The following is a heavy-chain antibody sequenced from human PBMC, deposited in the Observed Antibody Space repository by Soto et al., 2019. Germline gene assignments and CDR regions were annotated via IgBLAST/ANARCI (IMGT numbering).Heavy chain of an antibody. V-gene: IGHV4-31*03. Sequence: QVQLQESGPGLVKPSQTLSLTCTVSGGSISSGGYYWSWIRQHPGKGLEWIGCIYYNGDTYYNPSLKSRVSISIDTSKNQFSLRLTSVTAADTAVYYCARSHRDNWGSPDYFDYWGQGTLVTVSS. CDR1: GGSISSGGYY. J-gene: IGHJ4*02. CDR3: ARSHRDNWGSPDYFDY. D-gene: IGHD7-27*01. CDR2: IYYNGDT.